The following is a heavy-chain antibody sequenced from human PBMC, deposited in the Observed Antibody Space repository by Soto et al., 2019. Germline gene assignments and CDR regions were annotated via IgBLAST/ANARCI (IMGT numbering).Heavy chain of an antibody. J-gene: IGHJ6*02. CDR1: GDSISSGDYY. CDR2: IYYSGST. V-gene: IGHV4-30-4*01. D-gene: IGHD1-26*01. CDR3: ASGTEVSPSWDV. Sequence: SETLSLTCTVSGDSISSGDYYWSWIRQPPGKGLEWIGLIYYSGSTHYNPSLKSRVIISVNTSKNQFSLKLSSVTAADTAVYYCASGTEVSPSWDVWGQGTTVTVSS.